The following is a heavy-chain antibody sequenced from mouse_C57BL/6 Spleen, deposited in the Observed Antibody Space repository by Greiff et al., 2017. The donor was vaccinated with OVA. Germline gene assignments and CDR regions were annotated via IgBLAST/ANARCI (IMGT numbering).Heavy chain of an antibody. CDR2: IDPSDSYT. Sequence: QVQLQQPGAELVMPGASVKLSCKASGYTFTSYWMHWVKQRPGQGLEWIGEIDPSDSYTNYNQKFKGKSTLTVDKSSSTAYMQLSSLTSEDSAVYYCARLGQDSSGYDYWGQGTTLTVSS. D-gene: IGHD3-2*02. V-gene: IGHV1-69*01. CDR1: GYTFTSYW. CDR3: ARLGQDSSGYDY. J-gene: IGHJ2*01.